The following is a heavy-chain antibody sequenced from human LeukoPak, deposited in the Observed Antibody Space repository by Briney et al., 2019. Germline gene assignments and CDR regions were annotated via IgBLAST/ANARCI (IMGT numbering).Heavy chain of an antibody. V-gene: IGHV3-74*01. CDR3: ASGGTMVRGVIFY. Sequence: QPGGSLRLSCAASGFTFSSYWMHWVRQAPGKGLVWVSRINSDGSSTSYADSVKGRFTISRDNAKNTLYLQMNSLRAEDTAVYYCASGGTMVRGVIFYWGQGTLVTVPS. J-gene: IGHJ4*02. D-gene: IGHD3-10*01. CDR2: INSDGSST. CDR1: GFTFSSYW.